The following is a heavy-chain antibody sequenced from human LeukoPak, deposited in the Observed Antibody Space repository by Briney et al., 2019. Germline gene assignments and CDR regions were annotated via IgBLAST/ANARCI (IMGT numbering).Heavy chain of an antibody. CDR2: INAGNGNT. Sequence: ASVTVSCKASGYIFTSYAIHWVRQAPGQGREGMGWINAGNGNTEYAQELQRRITISRDTSARTAYMELSSLGFEDMAVYFCARGLVGASSTRFYYYYMDVWGKGTPVTVSS. CDR1: GYIFTSYA. D-gene: IGHD1-26*01. J-gene: IGHJ6*03. CDR3: ARGLVGASSTRFYYYYMDV. V-gene: IGHV1-3*03.